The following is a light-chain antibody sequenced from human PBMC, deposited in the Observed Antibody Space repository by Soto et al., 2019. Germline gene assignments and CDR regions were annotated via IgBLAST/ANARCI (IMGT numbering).Light chain of an antibody. V-gene: IGLV1-40*01. CDR3: QSYDSSLTALYV. J-gene: IGLJ1*01. Sequence: QPVLTQPPSVSGAPGQRVTISCTGSSSNIGAGYDVQWYQQLPATAPKLLMYGNSNRPSGVPDRFSGSKSGTSASLAITGLQAEDEADYYCQSYDSSLTALYVFGIGTKLTVL. CDR1: SSNIGAGYD. CDR2: GNS.